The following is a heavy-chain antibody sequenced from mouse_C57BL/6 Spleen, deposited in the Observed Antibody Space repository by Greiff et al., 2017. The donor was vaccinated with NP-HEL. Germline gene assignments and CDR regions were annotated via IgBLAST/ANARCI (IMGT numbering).Heavy chain of an antibody. Sequence: QVQLKQSGAELVRPGTSVKVSCKASGYAFTNYLIEWVKQRPGQGLEWIGVINPGSGGTNYNEKFKGKATLTADKSSSTAYLQLSSLTSEDSVVYFCARRGSSHYAMDYWGQGTSVTVSS. CDR1: GYAFTNYL. V-gene: IGHV1-54*01. D-gene: IGHD3-1*01. J-gene: IGHJ4*01. CDR2: INPGSGGT. CDR3: ARRGSSHYAMDY.